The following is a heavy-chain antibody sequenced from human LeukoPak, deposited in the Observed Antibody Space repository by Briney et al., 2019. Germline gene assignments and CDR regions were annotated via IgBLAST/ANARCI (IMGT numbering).Heavy chain of an antibody. CDR1: GGSISSYY. CDR2: IYYSGST. V-gene: IGHV4-59*01. J-gene: IGHJ4*02. D-gene: IGHD1-14*01. CDR3: ARDQNPTK. Sequence: SETLSLTCTVSGGSISSYYWSWIRQPPGKGLEWIGHIYYSGSTNYNPSLKSRVTISVDTSKNQFSLKLTSVTAADTAVYYCARDQNPTKWGQGTLVTVSS.